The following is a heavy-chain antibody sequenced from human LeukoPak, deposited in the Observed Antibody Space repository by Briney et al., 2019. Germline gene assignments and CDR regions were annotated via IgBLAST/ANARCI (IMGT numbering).Heavy chain of an antibody. Sequence: GGSLRLSCAASGFTFSRFWMHWVRQPPGKGLVWVSRIDTGGSTTTYADSVKGRFTISRDNAKNTVHLQINSLRAEDTAVYYCATLNIFGSGSWERGVLVTVSS. CDR3: ATLNIFGSGS. V-gene: IGHV3-74*01. D-gene: IGHD2-15*01. CDR1: GFTFSRFW. J-gene: IGHJ5*02. CDR2: IDTGGSTT.